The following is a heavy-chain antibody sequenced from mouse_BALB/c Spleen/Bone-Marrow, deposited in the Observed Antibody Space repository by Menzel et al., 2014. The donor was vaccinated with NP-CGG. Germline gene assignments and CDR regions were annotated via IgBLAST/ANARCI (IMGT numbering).Heavy chain of an antibody. CDR2: IDPAYGNT. V-gene: IGHV14-3*02. Sequence: EVMLVESGAELVKPGASVKLSCTASGFNIKDTYMHWVKQRPEQGLEWIGRIDPAYGNTKYDPKFQGKATITADTSSNTAYLQLSSLTSEDTAVYYCARVKLWSYAMDYWGQGTSVTVSS. D-gene: IGHD1-1*02. J-gene: IGHJ4*01. CDR1: GFNIKDTY. CDR3: ARVKLWSYAMDY.